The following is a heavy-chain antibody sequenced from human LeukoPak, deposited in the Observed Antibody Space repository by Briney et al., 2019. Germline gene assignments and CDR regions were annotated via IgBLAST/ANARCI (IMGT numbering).Heavy chain of an antibody. CDR3: ATDLVYYDSSGYGLDY. D-gene: IGHD3-22*01. V-gene: IGHV1-24*01. J-gene: IGHJ4*02. CDR1: GYTLTELS. Sequence: ASVKVSRKVSGYTLTELSMHWVRQAPGKGLEWMGGFDPEDGETIYAQKFQDRVTMTEDTSTDTAYMELSSLRSEDTAVYYCATDLVYYDSSGYGLDYWGQGTLVTVSS. CDR2: FDPEDGET.